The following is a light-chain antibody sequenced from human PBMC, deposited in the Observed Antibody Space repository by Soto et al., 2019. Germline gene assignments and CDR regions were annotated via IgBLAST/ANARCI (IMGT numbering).Light chain of an antibody. CDR2: SSS. CDR3: QQTYSVPPT. Sequence: DIHVTQSPSSLSASVGDRVTLTCRTSQHVATYLNWYQQKSGRAPTLLTYSSSGLQPGVSPRFSGSGSGTDFTLTISSLQSEDLATSFCQQTYSVPPTFGQGTTVDFK. CDR1: QHVATY. V-gene: IGKV1-39*01. J-gene: IGKJ1*01.